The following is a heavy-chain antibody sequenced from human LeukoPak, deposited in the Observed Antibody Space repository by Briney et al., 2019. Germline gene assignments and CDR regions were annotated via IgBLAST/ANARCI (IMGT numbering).Heavy chain of an antibody. CDR1: GFTFSRYG. CDR3: AKKDFGCNAGGTAFDI. J-gene: IGHJ3*02. V-gene: IGHV3-23*01. Sequence: GGSLRLSCAASGFTFSRYGMSWVRQAPGKGPEWVSGIGGSGGSTYYADSVKGRFTISRDNSKNTLYLQMNSLRAEDTAVYYFAKKDFGCNAGGTAFDIWGHGTMVTVSS. D-gene: IGHD4-23*01. CDR2: IGGSGGST.